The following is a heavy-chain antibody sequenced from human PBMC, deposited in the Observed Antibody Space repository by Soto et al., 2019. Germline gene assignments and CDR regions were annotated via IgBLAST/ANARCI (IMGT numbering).Heavy chain of an antibody. CDR2: IYYSGST. CDR3: ARRECTNGICYSSGFDY. J-gene: IGHJ4*02. CDR1: GGSISSYY. V-gene: IGHV4-59*01. Sequence: PSETLSLTCTVSGGSISSYYWSWIRKPTGKGLEWIGFIYYSGSTNYNPSLKSRVTISVDTSKNQFSLKLTSVTAADTAVYYCARRECTNGICYSSGFDYWGQGTLVTVSS. D-gene: IGHD2-8*01.